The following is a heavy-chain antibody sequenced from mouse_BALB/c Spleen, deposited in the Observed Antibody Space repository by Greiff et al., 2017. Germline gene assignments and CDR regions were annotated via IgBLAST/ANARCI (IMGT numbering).Heavy chain of an antibody. Sequence: LQQPGSELVRPGASVKLSCKASGYTFTSYWMHWVKQRPGQGLEWIGNIYPGSGSTNYDEKFKSKATLTVDTSSSTAYMQLSSLTSEDSAVYYCTRGDDHAWFAYWGQGTLVTVSA. V-gene: IGHV1S22*01. D-gene: IGHD2-4*01. CDR1: GYTFTSYW. J-gene: IGHJ3*01. CDR2: IYPGSGST. CDR3: TRGDDHAWFAY.